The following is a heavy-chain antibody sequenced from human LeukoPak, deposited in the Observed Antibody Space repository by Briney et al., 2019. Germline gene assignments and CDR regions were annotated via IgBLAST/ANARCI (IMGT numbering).Heavy chain of an antibody. Sequence: GASVTVSCKASGGTFSSYAISWVRQAPGQGLEWMGGIIPIFGTANYAQKFQGRVTITADESTSTAYMELSSLRSEDTAVYYCASSLVPSYVLLWFGELSVWGQGTTVTVSS. D-gene: IGHD3-10*01. CDR1: GGTFSSYA. V-gene: IGHV1-69*13. CDR3: ASSLVPSYVLLWFGELSV. J-gene: IGHJ6*02. CDR2: IIPIFGTA.